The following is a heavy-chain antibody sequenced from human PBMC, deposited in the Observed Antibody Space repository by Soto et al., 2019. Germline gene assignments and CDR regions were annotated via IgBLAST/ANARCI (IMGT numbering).Heavy chain of an antibody. V-gene: IGHV3-30*03. Sequence: QAHLVESGGGVVQPGRSLRLSCAASGFTFTSYGMHWVRQAPGTRLEWVAVISYDGGLQHYADSVKGRFTISRDNSKNMVLLQKNSLRADDTAVYYCVSDRGYGHASVPYSWGQGTLVSVSS. CDR3: VSDRGYGHASVPYS. J-gene: IGHJ5*02. CDR1: GFTFTSYG. CDR2: ISYDGGLQ. D-gene: IGHD5-18*01.